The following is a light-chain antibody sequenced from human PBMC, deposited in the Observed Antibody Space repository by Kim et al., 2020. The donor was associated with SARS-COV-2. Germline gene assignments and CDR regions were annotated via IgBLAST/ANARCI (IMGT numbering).Light chain of an antibody. Sequence: DIQTTQSPSTLSASVGDRVTITCRASQTIKTWLAWYQQKPGKAPKLLIYKASTLKSGVPSRFSGSGSGTEFTLTISSLQPDDSASYYCQHYFGYSWTFGQGTKVDIK. J-gene: IGKJ1*01. CDR3: QHYFGYSWT. V-gene: IGKV1-5*03. CDR1: QTIKTW. CDR2: KAS.